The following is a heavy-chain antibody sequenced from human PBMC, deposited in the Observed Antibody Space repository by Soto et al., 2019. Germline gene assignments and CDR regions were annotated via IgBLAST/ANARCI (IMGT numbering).Heavy chain of an antibody. CDR1: GGSFSGYY. CDR3: ARGRGIAVALNFDY. D-gene: IGHD6-19*01. Sequence: SETLSLTCAVYGGSFSGYYWSWIRQPPGKGLEWIGEINHSGSTNYNPSLKSRVTISVDTSKNQLSLKLSSVTAADTAVYYCARGRGIAVALNFDYWGQGTLVTVSS. CDR2: INHSGST. J-gene: IGHJ4*02. V-gene: IGHV4-34*01.